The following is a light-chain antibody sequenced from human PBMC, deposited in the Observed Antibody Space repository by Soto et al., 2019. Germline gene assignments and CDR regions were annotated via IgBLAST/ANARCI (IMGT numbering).Light chain of an antibody. CDR1: QSVSRN. V-gene: IGKV3-15*01. CDR2: GVS. CDR3: QQRSNWPLT. Sequence: IVMTQSPATLSGSPGEMATLFVRGSQSVSRNLGWHQQKPGQAPRLLIYGVSTRATGVPARFSGSGSGTEFTLTISSLQSEDFAVYYCQQRSNWPLTFGGGTKV. J-gene: IGKJ4*01.